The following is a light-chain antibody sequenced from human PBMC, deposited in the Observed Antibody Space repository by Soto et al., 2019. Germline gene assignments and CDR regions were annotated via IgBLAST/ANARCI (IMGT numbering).Light chain of an antibody. Sequence: DIPMTQSPSSLSASVGDRVIITCRASQDIEKNLNWYQQTPGKAPKLLIHTTSRLHSGVPSRFSGSGSGTDFTLTISALQPEDLATYYCQQSYSNLLSFGGGTKVEIK. V-gene: IGKV1-39*01. CDR3: QQSYSNLLS. CDR1: QDIEKN. CDR2: TTS. J-gene: IGKJ4*01.